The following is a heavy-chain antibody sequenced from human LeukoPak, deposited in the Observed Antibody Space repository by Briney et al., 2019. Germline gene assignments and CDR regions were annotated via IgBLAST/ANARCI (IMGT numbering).Heavy chain of an antibody. D-gene: IGHD3-10*01. Sequence: SETLSLTCAVYGGSFSGYYWSWIRQPPGKGLQWIGEINHSGNTDYDPSLKSRVTISVDTSKNQFSLKLNSVTDADTAVYYCASGLAVVRGVGYWGQGTLVTVSS. J-gene: IGHJ4*02. CDR1: GGSFSGYY. V-gene: IGHV4-34*01. CDR3: ASGLAVVRGVGY. CDR2: INHSGNT.